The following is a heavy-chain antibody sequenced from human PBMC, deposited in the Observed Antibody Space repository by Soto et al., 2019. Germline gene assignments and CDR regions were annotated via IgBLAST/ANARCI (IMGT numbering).Heavy chain of an antibody. Sequence: GGSLRLSCAASGFTFSSYGMHWVRQAPGKGLEWVAVISYDGSNKYYADSVKGRFTISRDNSKNTLYLQMNSLRAEDTAVYYCAKDRLICGGDYYSYFDYWGQGTLVTVSS. CDR2: ISYDGSNK. CDR1: GFTFSSYG. CDR3: AKDRLICGGDYYSYFDY. V-gene: IGHV3-30*18. D-gene: IGHD2-21*02. J-gene: IGHJ4*02.